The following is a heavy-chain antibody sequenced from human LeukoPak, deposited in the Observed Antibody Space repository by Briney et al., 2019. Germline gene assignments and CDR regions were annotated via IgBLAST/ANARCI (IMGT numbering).Heavy chain of an antibody. J-gene: IGHJ4*02. CDR1: GYTFTGYY. CDR2: INPNSGGT. D-gene: IGHD1-26*01. CDR3: ARRAAEWELLDY. V-gene: IGHV1-2*02. Sequence: ASVKVSCKASGYTFTGYYMHWVRQAPGQGLEWMGWINPNSGGTNCAQKFQGRVTMTRDTSISTAYMELSRLRSDDTAVYYCARRAAEWELLDYWGQGTLVTVSS.